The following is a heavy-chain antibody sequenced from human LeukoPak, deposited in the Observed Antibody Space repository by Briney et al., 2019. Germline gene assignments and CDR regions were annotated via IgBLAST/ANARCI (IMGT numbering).Heavy chain of an antibody. J-gene: IGHJ4*02. V-gene: IGHV1-18*01. D-gene: IGHD3-10*01. CDR3: ARDLAARYYGSGSYSDY. CDR1: SYTLTNYG. CDR2: ISAYNGNT. Sequence: GASVKVSCKASSYTLTNYGISWVRQAPGQGLERMGWISAYNGNTNYAQKLQGRVTMTTDTSTSTAYMELRSLRSDDTAVYYCARDLAARYYGSGSYSDYWGQGTLVTVSS.